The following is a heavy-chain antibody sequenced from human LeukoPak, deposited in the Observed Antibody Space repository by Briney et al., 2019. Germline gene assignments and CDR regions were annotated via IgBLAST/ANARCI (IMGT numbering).Heavy chain of an antibody. CDR2: IYHSGST. CDR3: ARGYDSSGRVDI. D-gene: IGHD3-22*01. J-gene: IGHJ3*02. V-gene: IGHV4-30-2*01. CDR1: GVSISSGGYS. Sequence: SQTLSLTCAVSGVSISSGGYSWSWIRQPPGKSLEWIGYIYHSGSTYYNPSLKSRVTISVDRSKNQFSLKLSSVTAADTAVYYCARGYDSSGRVDIWGQGTMVTVSS.